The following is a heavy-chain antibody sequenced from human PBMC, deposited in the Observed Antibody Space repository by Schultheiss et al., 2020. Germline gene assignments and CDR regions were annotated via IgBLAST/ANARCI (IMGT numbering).Heavy chain of an antibody. CDR3: TTDVNGSGPPDYGMDV. CDR1: GFTVSSNY. Sequence: GESLKISCAASGFTVSSNYMSWVRQAPGKGLEWVSASGSGGTTYYTDSVKGRFTISRDNSKNTLYLQMNSLKTEDTAVYYCTTDVNGSGPPDYGMDVWGQGTLVTVSS. J-gene: IGHJ6*02. V-gene: IGHV3-53*01. D-gene: IGHD3-10*01. CDR2: SGSGGTT.